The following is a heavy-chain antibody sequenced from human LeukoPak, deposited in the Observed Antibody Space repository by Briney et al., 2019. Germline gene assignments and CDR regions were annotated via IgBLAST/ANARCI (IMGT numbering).Heavy chain of an antibody. CDR2: IYYSGST. V-gene: IGHV4-39*01. J-gene: IGHJ4*02. CDR3: ARSTCSSTTCPFDY. D-gene: IGHD2-2*01. Sequence: SETLSLTCTVSGGSISSSSYYWGWIRQPPGRGLEWIGSIYYSGSTYSNPSLKSRVTISVDTSKKQFSLKLSSVTAADTAVYYCARSTCSSTTCPFDYWGQGTLVTVSS. CDR1: GGSISSSSYY.